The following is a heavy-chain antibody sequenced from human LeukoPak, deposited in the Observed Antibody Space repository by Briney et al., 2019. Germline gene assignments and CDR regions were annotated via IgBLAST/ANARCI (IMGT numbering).Heavy chain of an antibody. Sequence: ASVKVSCKVSGYTLTELSMHWVRQAPGKGLEWMGGFDPEDGETIYAQKFQGGVTMTEDTSTDTAYMELSSLRSEDTAVYYCATSLRSYYYYGMDVWGQGTTVTVSS. CDR2: FDPEDGET. V-gene: IGHV1-24*01. J-gene: IGHJ6*02. CDR1: GYTLTELS. D-gene: IGHD5-12*01. CDR3: ATSLRSYYYYGMDV.